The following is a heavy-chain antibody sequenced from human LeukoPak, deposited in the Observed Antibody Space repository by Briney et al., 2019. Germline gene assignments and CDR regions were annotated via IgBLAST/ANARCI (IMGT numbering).Heavy chain of an antibody. CDR2: IYYSGST. CDR3: ARSRISYFDY. J-gene: IGHJ4*02. V-gene: IGHV4-59*01. Sequence: SETLSLTCTVSGGSISGYYWSWIRQPPGKGLEWIGYIYYSGSTNYNPSLKSRVTISVDTSKNQFSLKLSSVTAADTAVYYCARSRISYFDYWGQGTLVTVSS. CDR1: GGSISGYY. D-gene: IGHD2/OR15-2a*01.